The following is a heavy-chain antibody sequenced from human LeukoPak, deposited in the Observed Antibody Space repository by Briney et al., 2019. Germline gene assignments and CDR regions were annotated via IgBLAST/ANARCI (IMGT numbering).Heavy chain of an antibody. CDR1: GYTFTGYY. J-gene: IGHJ6*02. V-gene: IGHV1-2*04. CDR2: VNPNSGGT. D-gene: IGHD3-10*01. Sequence: ASVTVSCKASGYTFTGYYMHWVRQATGQGLEWMGWVNPNSGGTNYAQKFQGWVTMTRDTSISTAYMELSRLRSDDTAVYYCARGGMVRGVNSYYYGMDVWGQGTTVTVSS. CDR3: ARGGMVRGVNSYYYGMDV.